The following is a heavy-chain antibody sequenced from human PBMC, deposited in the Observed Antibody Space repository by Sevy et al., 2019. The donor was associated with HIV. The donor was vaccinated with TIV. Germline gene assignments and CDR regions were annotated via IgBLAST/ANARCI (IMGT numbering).Heavy chain of an antibody. CDR1: GFTFSSYA. D-gene: IGHD2-15*01. V-gene: IGHV3-30-3*01. CDR3: ARQGRPSHCSGGSCYYFDY. CDR2: ISYDGSNK. Sequence: GGSLRLSCAASGFTFSSYAMHWARQAPGKGLEWVAVISYDGSNKYYADSVKGRFTISRDNSKNTLYLQMNSLRAEDTAVYYCARQGRPSHCSGGSCYYFDYWGQGTLVTVSS. J-gene: IGHJ4*02.